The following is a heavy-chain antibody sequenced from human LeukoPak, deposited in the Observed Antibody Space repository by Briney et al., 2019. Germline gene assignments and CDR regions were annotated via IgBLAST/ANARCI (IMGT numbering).Heavy chain of an antibody. CDR1: GGSISSSSYY. D-gene: IGHD3-3*02. CDR2: IYYSGST. V-gene: IGHV4-39*01. J-gene: IGHJ4*02. Sequence: SETLSLTCTVSGGSISSSSYYWGWIRQPPGKGLEWIGSIYYSGSTYYNPSLKSRVTISVDTSKNQFSLKLTSVTAADTAVYYWAKQKMVTFLFWGREPLVTAPS. CDR3: AKQKMVTFLF.